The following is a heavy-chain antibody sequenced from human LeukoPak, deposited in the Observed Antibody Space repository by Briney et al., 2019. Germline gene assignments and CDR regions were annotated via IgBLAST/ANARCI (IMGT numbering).Heavy chain of an antibody. D-gene: IGHD6-13*01. CDR2: FYYSGST. V-gene: IGHV4-39*07. Sequence: PSETLSLTCTVSGGSITSSSYYWGWIRQPPGKGLQWIGSFYYSGSTYYNPSLKSRVTIYVDTSKNQFSLKLSSVTAADTAVYYCATGYSSSSDFDYWGQGTLVTVSS. J-gene: IGHJ4*02. CDR1: GGSITSSSYY. CDR3: ATGYSSSSDFDY.